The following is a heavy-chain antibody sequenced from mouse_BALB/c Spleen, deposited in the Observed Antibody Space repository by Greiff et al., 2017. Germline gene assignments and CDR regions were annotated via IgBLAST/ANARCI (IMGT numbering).Heavy chain of an antibody. CDR1: GYTFTSYW. V-gene: IGHV1S81*02. J-gene: IGHJ2*01. CDR2: INPSNGRT. Sequence: QVQLQQPGAELVKPGASVKLSCKASGYTFTSYWMHSVKQRPGQGLEWIGEINPSNGRTNYNEKFKSKATLTVDKSSSTAYMQLSSLTSEDSAVYYCASGRKYDYDGVDYWGQGTTLTVSS. CDR3: ASGRKYDYDGVDY. D-gene: IGHD2-4*01.